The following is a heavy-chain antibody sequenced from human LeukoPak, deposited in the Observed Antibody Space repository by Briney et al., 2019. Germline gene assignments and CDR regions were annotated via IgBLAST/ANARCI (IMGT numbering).Heavy chain of an antibody. V-gene: IGHV5-51*01. J-gene: IGHJ3*02. Sequence: GESLKISCKGSGYSFTSYWIGWVRQMPGKGLEWMGIIYPGDSDTRYSPSFQGQVTISADKSISTAYLQWSSLKASDTAMYYCARGPLLTKYYDSSGYDRGDAFDIWGQGTMVTVSS. CDR2: IYPGDSDT. CDR1: GYSFTSYW. CDR3: ARGPLLTKYYDSSGYDRGDAFDI. D-gene: IGHD3-22*01.